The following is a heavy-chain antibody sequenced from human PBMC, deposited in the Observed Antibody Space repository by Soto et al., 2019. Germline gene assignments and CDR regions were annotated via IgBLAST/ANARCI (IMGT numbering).Heavy chain of an antibody. CDR3: ASTEDFFDY. J-gene: IGHJ4*02. CDR2: IFYSGST. V-gene: IGHV4-31*03. Sequence: SETLSLTCSVSGVSLTSGTYYWSWIRQHPGKGLEWIGYIFYSGSTDYNPSLKSRVNISVDTSKNQLSLKLSSVTAADTAVYYCASTEDFFDYWGQGTLVTVSS. CDR1: GVSLTSGTYY.